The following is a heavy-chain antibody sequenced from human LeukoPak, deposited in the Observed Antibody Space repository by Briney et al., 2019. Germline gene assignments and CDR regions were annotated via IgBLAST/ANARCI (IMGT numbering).Heavy chain of an antibody. J-gene: IGHJ4*02. V-gene: IGHV4-34*01. CDR1: GGSFSGYY. CDR2: INHSGST. CDR3: ARRGRYNRLDY. D-gene: IGHD5-24*01. Sequence: SETLSLNCAVYGGSFSGYYWSWIRQPPGQGLEWIGEINHSGSTNYNPSLKSRVTISVDTSKNQFSLKLSSVTAADTAVYYCARRGRYNRLDYWGQGTLVTVSS.